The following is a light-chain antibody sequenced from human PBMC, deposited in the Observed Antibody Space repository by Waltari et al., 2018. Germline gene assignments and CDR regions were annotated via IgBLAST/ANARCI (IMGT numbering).Light chain of an antibody. CDR3: SSYAGSNNRYV. V-gene: IGLV2-8*01. J-gene: IGLJ1*01. CDR1: SSDVGGYNS. Sequence: QSALTQPPSASGSPGQSVTISCPGPSSDVGGYNSVSWYQQHPGKSPKLMIYEVSKRPSGVPDRFSGSKSGNTASLTVSGLQAEDEADYYCSSYAGSNNRYVFGTGTKVTVL. CDR2: EVS.